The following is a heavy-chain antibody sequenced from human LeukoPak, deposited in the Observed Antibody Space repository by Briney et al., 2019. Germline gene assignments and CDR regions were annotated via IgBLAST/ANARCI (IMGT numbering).Heavy chain of an antibody. CDR2: XXAYNGNT. D-gene: IGHD1-26*01. J-gene: IGHJ6*02. CDR3: ARESGSYPLYYYGMDV. CDR1: GYTFTSXX. V-gene: IGHV1-18*01. Sequence: GASLKVSCKASGYTFTSXXXXXVRQAPGQGLEXXXXXXAYNGNTNYAQKLQGRVTMTTDTSTSTAYMELRSLRSDDTAVYYCARESGSYPLYYYGMDVWGQGTTVTHSS.